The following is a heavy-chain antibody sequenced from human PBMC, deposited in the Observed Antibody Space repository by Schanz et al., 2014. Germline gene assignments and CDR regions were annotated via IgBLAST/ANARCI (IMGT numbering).Heavy chain of an antibody. CDR1: GGPFIGYD. D-gene: IGHD1-1*01. V-gene: IGHV4-34*01. CDR2: INRYGRT. J-gene: IGHJ1*01. CDR3: AIPRGSYAPNWSEARYFQH. Sequence: QVRLQQWGAGLLKPSGTLSLTCAVYGGPFIGYDWSWIRQFPGQDLEWIGDINRYGRTNYNPSLAGRVTISIDASQNQFSLKMTSVTAADTAIYYCAIPRGSYAPNWSEARYFQHWGQGSLVTVSS.